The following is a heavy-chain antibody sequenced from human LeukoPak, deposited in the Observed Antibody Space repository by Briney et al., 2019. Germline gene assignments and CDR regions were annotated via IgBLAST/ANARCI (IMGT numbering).Heavy chain of an antibody. CDR2: IYHSGST. D-gene: IGHD1-1*01. V-gene: IGHV4-38-2*02. J-gene: IGHJ6*03. Sequence: PSETLSLTCTVSGYSISSDYYWGWIRQPPGKGLEWIGSIYHSGSTYYNPSLKSRVTISVDTSKNQFSLKLRSVTAADTAVYYCARLLVGGYDSFRSQMQLERRRGGRYYYYMDVWGKGTTVTISS. CDR1: GYSISSDYY. CDR3: ARLLVGGYDSFRSQMQLERRRGGRYYYYMDV.